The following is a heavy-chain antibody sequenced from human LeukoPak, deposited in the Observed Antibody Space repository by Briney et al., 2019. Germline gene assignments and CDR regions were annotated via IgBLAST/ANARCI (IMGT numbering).Heavy chain of an antibody. D-gene: IGHD2-21*01. J-gene: IGHJ4*02. CDR1: GGSINNDHYY. Sequence: SETLSLTCTVSGGSINNDHYYWGWIRQPPGKGLEWIGSIYYSGSTHYNPSLKSRVTISVDTTKNQFSLKPSSVTAADTAVYYCARQYQIGPGLGLRWGQGTLVTVSS. V-gene: IGHV4-39*01. CDR2: IYYSGST. CDR3: ARQYQIGPGLGLR.